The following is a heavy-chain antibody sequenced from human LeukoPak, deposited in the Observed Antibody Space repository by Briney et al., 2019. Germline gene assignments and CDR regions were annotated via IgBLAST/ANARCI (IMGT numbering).Heavy chain of an antibody. CDR1: SGSISSYY. D-gene: IGHD3-3*01. CDR2: IHTSGTT. Sequence: SETLSLTCTVSSGSISSYYWSWIRQPAGKGLEWIGRIHTSGTTNYNPSLKSRVTMSLDTSKNQFSLKLSSVTAADTAVYYCARSFLEWNNWFDPWGQGTLVTVSS. J-gene: IGHJ5*02. CDR3: ARSFLEWNNWFDP. V-gene: IGHV4-4*07.